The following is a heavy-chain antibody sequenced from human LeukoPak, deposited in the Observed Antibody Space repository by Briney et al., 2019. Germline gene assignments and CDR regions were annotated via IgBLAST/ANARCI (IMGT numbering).Heavy chain of an antibody. V-gene: IGHV1-2*06. J-gene: IGHJ1*01. CDR1: GYTFTGYY. CDR3: ASTTRARFLEWFRGYFQH. D-gene: IGHD3-3*01. Sequence: GASVKVSCKASGYTFTGYYMHWVRQAPGQGLEWMGRINPNSGGTNYAQKFQGRVTMTRDTSISTAYMELSRLRSDDTAVYYCASTTRARFLEWFRGYFQHWGQGTLVTVSS. CDR2: INPNSGGT.